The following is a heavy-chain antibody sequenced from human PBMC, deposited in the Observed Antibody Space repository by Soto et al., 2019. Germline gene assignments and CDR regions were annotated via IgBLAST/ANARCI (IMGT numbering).Heavy chain of an antibody. D-gene: IGHD2-15*01. CDR3: ARNGGRVVEVAGAYFDY. V-gene: IGHV4-34*01. J-gene: IGHJ4*02. CDR1: GESFSGYY. Sequence: QVQLQQWGAGLLKPSETLSLTCALYGESFSGYYWSWIRQPPGKGLEWIGEINHSGSTNYNPSLKSRVTMSVDTSKKQFSLKLRSLTAADTAVYYCARNGGRVVEVAGAYFDYWGQGSLVTVSS. CDR2: INHSGST.